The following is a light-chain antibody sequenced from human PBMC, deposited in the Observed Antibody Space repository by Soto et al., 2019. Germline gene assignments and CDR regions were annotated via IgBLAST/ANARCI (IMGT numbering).Light chain of an antibody. J-gene: IGKJ4*01. CDR1: QSVSRR. V-gene: IGKV3-15*01. Sequence: EVVMTQSPATLSVSPGERATLSCISSQSVSRRLAWYQQIPGQAPRLLIYGASTRATDIPARFSGSGSGTDFTLTISSLQPDDFATYHCQQYESFFPLTFGGGTKVDIK. CDR2: GAS. CDR3: QQYESFFPLT.